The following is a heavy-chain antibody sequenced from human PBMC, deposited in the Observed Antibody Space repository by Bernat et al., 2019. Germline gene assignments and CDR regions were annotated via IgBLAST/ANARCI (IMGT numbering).Heavy chain of an antibody. CDR1: GFTFSSYG. J-gene: IGHJ6*03. D-gene: IGHD2-2*01. Sequence: QVQLVESGGGVVQPGRSLRLSCAASGFTFSSYGMHWVRQAPGKGLEWVAVIWYDGSNKYYADSVKGRFTISRDNSKNTLYLQMNSLRAEDTAVYYCARGGEDIVVVPAANNYYYMDVWGKGTTVTVSS. CDR2: IWYDGSNK. CDR3: ARGGEDIVVVPAANNYYYMDV. V-gene: IGHV3-33*01.